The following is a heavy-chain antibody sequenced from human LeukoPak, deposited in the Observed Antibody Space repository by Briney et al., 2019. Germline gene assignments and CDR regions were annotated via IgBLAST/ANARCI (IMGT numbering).Heavy chain of an antibody. D-gene: IGHD6-25*01. V-gene: IGHV3-23*01. CDR3: AKGRGPAATHPDY. J-gene: IGHJ4*02. CDR2: IFGSGAT. Sequence: PGGSLRLSCAASGFTFSSYAMTWVRQAPGEGLGWGSAIFGSGATYYADSVRGRFTISRDNSKNTLYLQMNSLRAEDTGVYYCAKGRGPAATHPDYWGQGTLVTVSS. CDR1: GFTFSSYA.